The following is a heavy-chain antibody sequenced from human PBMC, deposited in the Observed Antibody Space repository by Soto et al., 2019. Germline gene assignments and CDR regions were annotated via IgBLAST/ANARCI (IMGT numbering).Heavy chain of an antibody. CDR2: FDAEDGET. D-gene: IGHD3-22*01. CDR3: ATKILYYYDSSGYYWNY. V-gene: IGHV1-24*01. J-gene: IGHJ4*02. CDR1: GYTFRYLS. Sequence: ASVKVSCKVSGYTFRYLSMHWVRQAPGKGLEWMGGFDAEDGETIYAQKFQGRVTMTEDRFTDTAYMELSSLRSEDTAVYYCATKILYYYDSSGYYWNYWGQGTLVTVSS.